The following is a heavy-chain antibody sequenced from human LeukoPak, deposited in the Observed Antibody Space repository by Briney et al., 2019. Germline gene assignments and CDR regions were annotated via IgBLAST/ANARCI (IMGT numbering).Heavy chain of an antibody. CDR3: ARGEFSPDP. V-gene: IGHV3-23*01. Sequence: PGGSLRLSCAASGFTFSSYAMSWVRQAPGEGLEWVSAISDSGGSTYYAESAKGRFTISRDNSKNTLYLQLNSLRAEDTAVYYCARGEFSPDPWGQGTLVTVSS. J-gene: IGHJ5*02. D-gene: IGHD3-3*02. CDR1: GFTFSSYA. CDR2: ISDSGGST.